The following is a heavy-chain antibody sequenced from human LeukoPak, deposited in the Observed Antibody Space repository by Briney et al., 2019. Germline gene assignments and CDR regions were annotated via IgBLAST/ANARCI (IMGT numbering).Heavy chain of an antibody. V-gene: IGHV3-48*03. CDR2: ISSSGSTI. D-gene: IGHD3-9*01. CDR1: GFTFSSYE. Sequence: PGGSLRLSCAASGFTFSSYEMNWVRQAPGKGLEWVSYISSSGSTIYYADSVKGRFTISRDNAKNSLYLQMNSLTAEDTAVYYCTKDQLRYFDWGENWFDPWGQGTLVTVSS. J-gene: IGHJ5*02. CDR3: TKDQLRYFDWGENWFDP.